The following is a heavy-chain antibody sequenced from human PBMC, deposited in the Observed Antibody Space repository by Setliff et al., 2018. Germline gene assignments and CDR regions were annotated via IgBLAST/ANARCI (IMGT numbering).Heavy chain of an antibody. CDR2: INYSGST. D-gene: IGHD5-12*01. Sequence: SQTLSLTCSVLGDSLSSGTQYWAWIRQPPGKGLGWIGNINYSGSTYYNPSLKSRVTMSVDASKNQVSLKVTSVTAEDTAVYYCAKVDIDYIMTRDNTWQYIFYMDVWGRGTTVTVSS. CDR3: AKVDIDYIMTRDNTWQYIFYMDV. J-gene: IGHJ6*03. CDR1: GDSLSSGTQY. V-gene: IGHV4-39*01.